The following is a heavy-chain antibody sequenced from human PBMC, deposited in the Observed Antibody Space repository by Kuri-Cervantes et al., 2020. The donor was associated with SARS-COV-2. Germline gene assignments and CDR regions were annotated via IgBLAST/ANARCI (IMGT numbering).Heavy chain of an antibody. V-gene: IGHV4-30-4*08. D-gene: IGHD3-3*01. CDR1: GGSISSGDYY. CDR3: ARGAYDFWSGYYPRYYFDY. Sequence: LRLSCTVSGGSISSGDYYWSWIRQPPGKGLEWIGYIYYSGSTYYNPSLKSRVTISVDTSKNQFSLKLSSVTAADTAVYYCARGAYDFWSGYYPRYYFDYWGQGTLVTVSS. CDR2: IYYSGST. J-gene: IGHJ4*02.